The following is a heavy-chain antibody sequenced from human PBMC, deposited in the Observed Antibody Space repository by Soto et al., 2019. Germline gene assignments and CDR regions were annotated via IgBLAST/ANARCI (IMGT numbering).Heavy chain of an antibody. CDR1: GVSISSGDYY. D-gene: IGHD5-12*01. CDR2: IYYSGNT. V-gene: IGHV4-30-4*08. Sequence: SETLSLTCTVSGVSISSGDYYWICIRQPPGKGLEWIVYIYYSGNTYYNPSLKSCVIISVDTSNNQFSLKLSSVTAADTAVYYCARDPIVPTSAFDYWGQGTLVTVS. CDR3: ARDPIVPTSAFDY. J-gene: IGHJ4*02.